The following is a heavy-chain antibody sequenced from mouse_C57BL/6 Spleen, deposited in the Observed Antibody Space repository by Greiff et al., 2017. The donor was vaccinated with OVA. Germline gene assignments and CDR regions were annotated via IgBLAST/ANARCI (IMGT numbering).Heavy chain of an antibody. Sequence: QVQLKESGAELVKPGASVKISCKASGYAFSSYWMNWVKQRPGKGLEWIGQIYPGDGDTNYNGKFKGKATLTADKSSSTAYMQLSSLTSEDSAVYFCARGLNYYGSSYWYFDVWGTGTTVTVSS. CDR3: ARGLNYYGSSYWYFDV. D-gene: IGHD1-1*01. V-gene: IGHV1-80*01. CDR2: IYPGDGDT. J-gene: IGHJ1*03. CDR1: GYAFSSYW.